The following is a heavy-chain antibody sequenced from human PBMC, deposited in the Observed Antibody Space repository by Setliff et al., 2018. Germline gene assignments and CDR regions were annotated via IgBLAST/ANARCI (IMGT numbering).Heavy chain of an antibody. J-gene: IGHJ4*02. V-gene: IGHV1-3*01. Sequence: ASVKVSCKASGYTFTSYAMHWVRQAPGQRLEWMGWINAGNGNTKYSQKFQGRVTITRDMSTSTAYMELSSLRSEDTAVYYCAAEPDYDILTGWPYYFDYWGQGTLVTVSS. CDR1: GYTFTSYA. CDR2: INAGNGNT. CDR3: AAEPDYDILTGWPYYFDY. D-gene: IGHD3-9*01.